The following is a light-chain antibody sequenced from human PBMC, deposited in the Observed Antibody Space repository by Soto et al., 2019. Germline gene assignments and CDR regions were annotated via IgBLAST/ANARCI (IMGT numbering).Light chain of an antibody. CDR2: DVT. J-gene: IGLJ1*01. CDR3: CSYAGSYTFV. Sequence: QSALTKPRSVSGSPGQSVTISCTGTSSDIGGFNYVSWYQQHPGKAPKLMIYDVTKRPSGVPDRFSASKSGNTASLTISGLQTEDEADYYCCSYAGSYTFVFGTGTKVTVL. CDR1: SSDIGGFNY. V-gene: IGLV2-11*01.